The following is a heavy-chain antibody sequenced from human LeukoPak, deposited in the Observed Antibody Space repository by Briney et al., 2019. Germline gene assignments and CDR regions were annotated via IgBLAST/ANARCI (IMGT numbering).Heavy chain of an antibody. J-gene: IGHJ6*02. V-gene: IGHV3-33*01. D-gene: IGHD4-4*01. CDR1: GFTFSSYG. Sequence: PGGSLRLSCAASGFTFSSYGMPWVRQAPGKGLEWVAVIWYDGSNKYYADSVKGRFTISRDNSKNTLYLQMNSLRAEDTAVYYCARDDYSYYYYYGMDVWGQGTTVTVSS. CDR3: ARDDYSYYYYYGMDV. CDR2: IWYDGSNK.